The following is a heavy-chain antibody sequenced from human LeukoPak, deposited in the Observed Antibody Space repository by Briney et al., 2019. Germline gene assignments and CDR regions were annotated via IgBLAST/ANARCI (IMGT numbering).Heavy chain of an antibody. CDR1: GFTFSNYA. D-gene: IGHD1-26*01. V-gene: IGHV3-23*01. J-gene: IGHJ4*02. CDR2: SGSGGDI. CDR3: AKARGGTYQTYFLDY. Sequence: GGSLRLSCVASGFTFSNYAMNWVRQAPGKGLEWVSLSGSGGDIYYVDSVKGRFTISRDNSKNTLYLQMNSLRAEDTAVYYCAKARGGTYQTYFLDYWGKGTPVTVSS.